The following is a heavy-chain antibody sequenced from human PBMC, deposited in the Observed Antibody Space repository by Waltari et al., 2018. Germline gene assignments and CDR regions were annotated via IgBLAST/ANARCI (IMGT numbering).Heavy chain of an antibody. V-gene: IGHV3-30-3*01. CDR2: ISYDGSNK. D-gene: IGHD6-13*01. CDR1: GFTFSSYA. Sequence: QVQLVESGGGVVQPGRSLRLSCAASGFTFSSYALHWVRQAPGKGLEWVAVISYDGSNKYYADSVKGRFTISRDNSKNTLYLQMNSLRAEDTAVYYCAREASSSWCYYYYYMDVWGKGTTVTISS. J-gene: IGHJ6*03. CDR3: AREASSSWCYYYYYMDV.